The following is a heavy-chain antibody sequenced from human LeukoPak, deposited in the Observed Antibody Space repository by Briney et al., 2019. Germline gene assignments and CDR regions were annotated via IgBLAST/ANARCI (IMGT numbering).Heavy chain of an antibody. V-gene: IGHV4-4*02. CDR3: ARAGVWLPAV. CDR1: GASSSSDKW. CDR2: INHSGNT. Sequence: SGTLSLTCAVSGASSSSDKWWSWVRQPPGKGLEWIGEINHSGNTNYSPSLKSRVTMSTDKSKNEFSLRLTSVTAADTAVYYCARAGVWLPAVWGQGTLVTVSS. D-gene: IGHD3-9*01. J-gene: IGHJ4*02.